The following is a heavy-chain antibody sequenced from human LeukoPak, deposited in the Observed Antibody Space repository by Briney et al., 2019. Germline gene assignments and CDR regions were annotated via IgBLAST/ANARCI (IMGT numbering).Heavy chain of an antibody. V-gene: IGHV3-20*04. D-gene: IGHD3-22*01. CDR2: INWNGGST. Sequence: GGSLSLSCAASGFTFDDYGMSWGRQAPGKGLEWVSGINWNGGSTGYADSVKGRFTISRDNAKNSLYLQMNSLRAEDTALYYCARVNYYYDSSGSYEFDYWGRGTLVTVSS. CDR1: GFTFDDYG. J-gene: IGHJ4*02. CDR3: ARVNYYYDSSGSYEFDY.